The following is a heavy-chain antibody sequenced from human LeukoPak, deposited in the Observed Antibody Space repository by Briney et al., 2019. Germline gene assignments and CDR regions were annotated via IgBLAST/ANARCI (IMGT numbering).Heavy chain of an antibody. CDR3: ARLAVAGQYTDY. CDR2: ISSSGDIS. Sequence: PGGSLRLSCAASGFTFSTYEMDWVRQAPGKGLEWVTYISSSGDISYYADSAKGRFTFSRDNARNSLYLQMNSLRAEDTAIYYCARLAVAGQYTDYWGQGTLVTVSS. D-gene: IGHD6-19*01. V-gene: IGHV3-48*03. J-gene: IGHJ4*02. CDR1: GFTFSTYE.